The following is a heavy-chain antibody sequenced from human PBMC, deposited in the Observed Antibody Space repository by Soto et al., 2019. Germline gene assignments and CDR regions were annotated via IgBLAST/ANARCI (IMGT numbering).Heavy chain of an antibody. Sequence: EASVKVSCKASGYTFTSYGMNWVRQAPGRGLEWMGWINPGNGNTKYSQKFQGRVIIERDTSASTAYMELSSLRSEDTAVYYCASAAVTGTAGLDFWGQGTQVTVSS. CDR3: ASAAVTGTAGLDF. V-gene: IGHV1-3*01. CDR2: INPGNGNT. D-gene: IGHD6-19*01. CDR1: GYTFTSYG. J-gene: IGHJ4*02.